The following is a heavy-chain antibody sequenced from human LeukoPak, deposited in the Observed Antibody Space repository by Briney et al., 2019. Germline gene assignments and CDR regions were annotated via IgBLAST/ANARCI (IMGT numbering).Heavy chain of an antibody. CDR3: ARDRRITIFGVVRGYYMDV. CDR1: GGSISSGGYY. CDR2: IYYSGGT. V-gene: IGHV4-31*03. J-gene: IGHJ6*03. D-gene: IGHD3-3*01. Sequence: SETLSLTCTVSGGSISSGGYYWSWIRQHPGKGLEWIGYIYYSGGTYYNPSLKSRVTISVDTSKNQFSLKLSSVTAADTAVYYCARDRRITIFGVVRGYYMDVWGKGTTVTVSS.